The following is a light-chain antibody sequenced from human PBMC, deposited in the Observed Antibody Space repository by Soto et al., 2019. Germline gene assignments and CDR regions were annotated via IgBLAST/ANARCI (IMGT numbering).Light chain of an antibody. Sequence: ETLMTQSQGTLSVALVSMSKLSLIASQSVSIHLAWYQQKPGQAPRLLIYDASNRATGISDRFSGSGSGADFTLTIRRLKSEDFAVYYCQQYNNWPPITFGQGTRLEIK. V-gene: IGKV3-15*01. CDR2: DAS. CDR1: QSVSIH. CDR3: QQYNNWPPIT. J-gene: IGKJ5*01.